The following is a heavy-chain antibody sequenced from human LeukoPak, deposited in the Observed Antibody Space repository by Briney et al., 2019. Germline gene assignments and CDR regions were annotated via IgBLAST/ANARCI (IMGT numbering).Heavy chain of an antibody. CDR1: EFTFSSFA. J-gene: IGHJ3*02. CDR2: IRGGGAGA. D-gene: IGHD3-16*01. V-gene: IGHV3-23*01. CDR3: AKCAESYGNDAFDM. Sequence: GGSLRLSCAAFEFTFSSFAMSWVRQAPGKGLEWVSYIRGGGAGALYADSVKGRFTISRDNSKSTMYLQMNSLRVEDTAVYYCAKCAESYGNDAFDMWGPGTMVTVSS.